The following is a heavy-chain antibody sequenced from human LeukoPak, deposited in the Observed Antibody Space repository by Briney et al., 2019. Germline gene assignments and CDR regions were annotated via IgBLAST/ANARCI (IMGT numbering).Heavy chain of an antibody. CDR1: GFTFSSYG. J-gene: IGHJ4*02. Sequence: GGSLRLSCAASGFTFSSYGVHWVRQAPGKGLEWVAFIRYDGSNKYYADPVKGRFTISRDNSKNTLYLQMNSLRAEDTAVYYCAKWDSSSWYVGFDYWGQGTLVTVSS. D-gene: IGHD6-13*01. CDR2: IRYDGSNK. CDR3: AKWDSSSWYVGFDY. V-gene: IGHV3-30*02.